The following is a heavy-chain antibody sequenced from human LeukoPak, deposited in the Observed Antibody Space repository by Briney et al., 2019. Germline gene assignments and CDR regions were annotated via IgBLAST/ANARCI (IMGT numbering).Heavy chain of an antibody. CDR2: IYYSGST. D-gene: IGHD6-19*01. CDR3: ARGVSSGWLKDY. CDR1: GGSISSSSYY. Sequence: SETLSLTCTVSGGSISSSSYYWGWIRQPPGKGLEWIGSIYYSGSTSYNPSLKSRVTISVDTSKNQFSLKLSSVTAADTAVYYCARGVSSGWLKDYWGQGTLVTVSS. V-gene: IGHV4-39*07. J-gene: IGHJ4*02.